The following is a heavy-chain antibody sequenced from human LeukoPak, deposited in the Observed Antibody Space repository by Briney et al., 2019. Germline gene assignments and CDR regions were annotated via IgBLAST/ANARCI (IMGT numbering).Heavy chain of an antibody. CDR1: GFTFDDYG. J-gene: IGHJ4*02. V-gene: IGHV3-20*04. Sequence: GGSLRLSCAASGFTFDDYGMSWVRQAPGKGLEWVHGINWNGGSTGYADSVKGRFTIYRDNAKNSLYLQMNSLRAEDTAVYYCAKVPPTIFGVVIEIYYFDYWGQGTLVTVSS. CDR3: AKVPPTIFGVVIEIYYFDY. D-gene: IGHD3-3*01. CDR2: INWNGGST.